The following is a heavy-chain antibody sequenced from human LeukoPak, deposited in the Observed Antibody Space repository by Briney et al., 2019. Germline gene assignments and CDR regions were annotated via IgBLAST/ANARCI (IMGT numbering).Heavy chain of an antibody. CDR1: GFTFSSYT. CDR2: ISDDGSNK. CDR3: ARVGYYYDSSGSLLDDAFDI. J-gene: IGHJ3*02. Sequence: GGSLRLSCAASGFTFSSYTMDWVRQAPGKGLEWVAFISDDGSNKNYADSVKGRFTIYRDNSKNTLYLQMNSLRAEDTAVYYCARVGYYYDSSGSLLDDAFDIWGQGTMVTVSS. V-gene: IGHV3-30-3*01. D-gene: IGHD3-22*01.